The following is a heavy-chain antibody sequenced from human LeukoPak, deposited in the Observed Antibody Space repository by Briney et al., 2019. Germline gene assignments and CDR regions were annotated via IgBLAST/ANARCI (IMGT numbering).Heavy chain of an antibody. CDR3: AKIAAAGTSFDY. CDR2: INPNSGGT. Sequence: ASVKVSCKASGYTFTGYYMHWVRQAPGQGLEWMGWINPNSGGTNYAQKFQGRVTMTRDTPISTAYMELSRLRSDDTAVYYCAKIAAAGTSFDYWGQGTLVTVSS. J-gene: IGHJ4*02. D-gene: IGHD6-13*01. CDR1: GYTFTGYY. V-gene: IGHV1-2*02.